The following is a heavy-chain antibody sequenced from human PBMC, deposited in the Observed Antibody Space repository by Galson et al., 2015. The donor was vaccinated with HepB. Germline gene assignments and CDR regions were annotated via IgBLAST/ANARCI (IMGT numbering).Heavy chain of an antibody. CDR2: ISYDGRNK. D-gene: IGHD2-15*01. CDR3: ARDTPALFDY. V-gene: IGHV3-30*04. CDR1: GFTFSSYA. Sequence: SLRLSCAASGFTFSSYAMRWVRQAPGKGLEWVSVISYDGRNKYYADSVKGRFTISRDNSKNTLYLQMNSLRAEDTAVYYCARDTPALFDYWGQGTLVTVSS. J-gene: IGHJ4*02.